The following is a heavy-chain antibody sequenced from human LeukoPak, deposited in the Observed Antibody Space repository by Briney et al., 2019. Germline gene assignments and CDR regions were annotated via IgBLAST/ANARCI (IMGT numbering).Heavy chain of an antibody. Sequence: SQTLSLTCAVYGGSFSGYYWSWIRQPPGKGLEWIGEINHSGSTNYNPSLKSRVTISVDTSKNQFSLKLSSVTAADTAVYYCARATRLYYYGSGSYRNWGQGTLVTVSS. CDR1: GGSFSGYY. CDR2: INHSGST. V-gene: IGHV4-34*01. J-gene: IGHJ4*02. CDR3: ARATRLYYYGSGSYRN. D-gene: IGHD3-10*01.